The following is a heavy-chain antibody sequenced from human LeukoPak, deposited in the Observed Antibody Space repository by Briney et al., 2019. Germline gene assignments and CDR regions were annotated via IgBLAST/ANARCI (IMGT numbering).Heavy chain of an antibody. CDR3: ARAGYCGDGGCRGGSAFDV. J-gene: IGHJ3*01. D-gene: IGHD2-15*01. V-gene: IGHV1-18*01. CDR2: ISGYTGDT. CDR1: GYTFSNYD. Sequence: ASVKVSCKTSGYTFSNYDIYWVRQAPGQGLECMGWISGYTGDTKYAQILQGRFTVTTDTSTSTAYMELRSLTYDDTAVYYCARAGYCGDGGCRGGSAFDVWGQGTMVNVSS.